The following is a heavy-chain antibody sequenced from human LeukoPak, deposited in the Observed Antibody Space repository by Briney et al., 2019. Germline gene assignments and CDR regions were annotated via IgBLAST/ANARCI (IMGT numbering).Heavy chain of an antibody. V-gene: IGHV4-34*01. Sequence: SETLSLTCAVYGGSFSGYYWSWIRQPPGKGLEWIGEINHSGSTNDNPSLKSRVTISVDTSKNQFSLKLSSVTAADTAVYYCARGLYGMDVWGQGTTVTVSS. CDR3: ARGLYGMDV. CDR1: GGSFSGYY. CDR2: INHSGST. J-gene: IGHJ6*02.